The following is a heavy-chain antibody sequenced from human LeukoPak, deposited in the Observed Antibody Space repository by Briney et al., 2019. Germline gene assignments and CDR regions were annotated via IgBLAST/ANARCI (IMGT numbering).Heavy chain of an antibody. Sequence: GRSLRLSCAASGFTLSSYGMHWVRQAPGKGLEWVAVISYDGSNKYYADSVKGRFTISRDNSKNTLYLQMNSLRAEDTAGYYCAKGRHYGGNSDYFDYWGQGTLVTVSS. V-gene: IGHV3-30*18. CDR2: ISYDGSNK. CDR3: AKGRHYGGNSDYFDY. J-gene: IGHJ4*02. D-gene: IGHD4-23*01. CDR1: GFTLSSYG.